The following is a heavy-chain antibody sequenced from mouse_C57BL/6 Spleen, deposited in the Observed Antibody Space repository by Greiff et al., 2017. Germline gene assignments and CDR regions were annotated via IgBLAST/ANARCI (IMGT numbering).Heavy chain of an antibody. CDR1: GFTFTDYY. CDR3: ARYEGWSFAY. CDR2: IRNKANGHTT. V-gene: IGHV7-3*01. Sequence: EVKLMESGGGLVQPGGSLSLSCAASGFTFTDYYMSWVRQPPGKALEWLGFIRNKANGHTTEYSATVKGRFTISRDNSQSILYLQMNSLRAEDSATYYCARYEGWSFAYGGQGTLVTVSA. J-gene: IGHJ3*01.